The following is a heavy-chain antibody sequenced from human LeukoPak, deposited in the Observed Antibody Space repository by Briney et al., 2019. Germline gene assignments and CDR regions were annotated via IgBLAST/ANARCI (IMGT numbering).Heavy chain of an antibody. CDR1: GFNFSTDS. Sequence: GGSLRLSCEASGFNFSTDSMNWVRQAPGKGLEWVANIKQDGSQKSYVDSVKGRFTISRDNANNLLYLQMNSLRAADTAVYYCARGPEAGEQWLVLFGYWGQGTLVTVSS. D-gene: IGHD6-19*01. CDR2: IKQDGSQK. V-gene: IGHV3-7*01. J-gene: IGHJ4*02. CDR3: ARGPEAGEQWLVLFGY.